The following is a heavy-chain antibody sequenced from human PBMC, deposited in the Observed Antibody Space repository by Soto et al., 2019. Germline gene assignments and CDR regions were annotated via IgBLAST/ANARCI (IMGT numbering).Heavy chain of an antibody. J-gene: IGHJ5*02. CDR3: ARDRSAAS. CDR1: GFTFSSFW. CDR2: IKQDGSEK. Sequence: EVQLVESGGGLVQPGGSLRLSCAASGFTFSSFWWPWVRQAPGKGLEWVANIKQDGSEKYYLDSVKGRFTISRDNAKNSLYLQMNSLRAEDTAVYYCARDRSAASWGQGTLVTVSS. V-gene: IGHV3-7*01. D-gene: IGHD3-10*01.